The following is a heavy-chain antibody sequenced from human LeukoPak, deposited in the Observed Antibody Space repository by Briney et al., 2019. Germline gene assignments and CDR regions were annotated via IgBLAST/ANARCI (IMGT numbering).Heavy chain of an antibody. CDR2: VHHSGNT. J-gene: IGHJ6*02. Sequence: SETLSLTCTVSGDPISGDYYWSWVRQSPEKGLEWIGYVHHSGNTYYNPSLKSRLTISVDTSKNQFSLRLASVTAADTAVYYCARVVGYSSSWYEYYYYGMDVWGQGTTVTVSS. CDR1: GDPISGDYY. CDR3: ARVVGYSSSWYEYYYYGMDV. V-gene: IGHV4-30-4*01. D-gene: IGHD6-13*01.